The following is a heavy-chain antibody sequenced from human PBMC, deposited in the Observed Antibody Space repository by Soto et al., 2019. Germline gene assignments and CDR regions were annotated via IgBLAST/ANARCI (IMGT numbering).Heavy chain of an antibody. Sequence: GGSLRLSCAASGFTFSSYSMNWVRQAPGKGLEWVSSIKEDGSEKYYVDSVKGRFTISRDNAKNSLYLQMNSLRAEDTAIYYCGRERQSYPGWGQGTLVTVSS. V-gene: IGHV3-7*01. D-gene: IGHD5-18*01. J-gene: IGHJ4*02. CDR1: GFTFSSYS. CDR2: IKEDGSEK. CDR3: GRERQSYPG.